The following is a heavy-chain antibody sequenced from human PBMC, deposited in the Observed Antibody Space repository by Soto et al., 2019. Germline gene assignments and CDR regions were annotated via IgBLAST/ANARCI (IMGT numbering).Heavy chain of an antibody. Sequence: GGSLRLSCAASGFTFSSYEMNWVRQAPGKGLEWVSYISSSGSTIYYADSVKGRFTISRDNAKNSLYLQMNSLRAEDTAVYYCARDPGYCTNGVCRYHYGMDVWGQGTTVTVSS. D-gene: IGHD2-8*01. V-gene: IGHV3-48*03. CDR1: GFTFSSYE. CDR2: ISSSGSTI. CDR3: ARDPGYCTNGVCRYHYGMDV. J-gene: IGHJ6*02.